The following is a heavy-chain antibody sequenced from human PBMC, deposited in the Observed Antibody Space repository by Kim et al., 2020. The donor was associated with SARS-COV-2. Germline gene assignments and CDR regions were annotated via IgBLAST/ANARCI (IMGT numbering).Heavy chain of an antibody. CDR3: ARQDYYDSSGYPSGMDV. V-gene: IGHV5-10-1*01. CDR2: IVPSDSYT. J-gene: IGHJ6*02. CDR1: GYSFTSYW. D-gene: IGHD3-22*01. Sequence: GESLKISCKGSGYSFTSYWISWVRQMPGKGLEWMGRIVPSDSYTNYSPSFQGHVTISADKSISTAYLQWSSLKASDTAMYYCARQDYYDSSGYPSGMDVWGQGTTGTVSS.